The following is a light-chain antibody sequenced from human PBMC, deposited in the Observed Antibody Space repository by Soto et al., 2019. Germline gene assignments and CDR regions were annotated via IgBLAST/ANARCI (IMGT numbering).Light chain of an antibody. CDR1: SSDVGRYNY. CDR2: DVS. Sequence: QSALTQPPSASGSPGQSVTISCTGTSSDVGRYNYVSWYQHHPGKAPKLIIYDVSQRPSGVPDRFSGSKSGNTASLTVSGLQAEDEADYYCNSYADSNTYVFGTGTKLIVL. V-gene: IGLV2-8*01. J-gene: IGLJ1*01. CDR3: NSYADSNTYV.